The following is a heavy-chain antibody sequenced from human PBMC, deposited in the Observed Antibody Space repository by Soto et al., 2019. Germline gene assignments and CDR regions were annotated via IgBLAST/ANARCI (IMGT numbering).Heavy chain of an antibody. D-gene: IGHD6-25*01. CDR1: GVTFSNYW. Sequence: EVQLVESGGGLVQPGGSLRLSCAVSGVTFSNYWMNWVRQAPGKGLVWVSRINSDGSSTDYADSVKGRFTISRDNARNTLYLEMHSLRAEDTALYYCGRGGRIVAAASVDWGQGTLVTVSS. J-gene: IGHJ4*02. CDR3: GRGGRIVAAASVD. CDR2: INSDGSST. V-gene: IGHV3-74*01.